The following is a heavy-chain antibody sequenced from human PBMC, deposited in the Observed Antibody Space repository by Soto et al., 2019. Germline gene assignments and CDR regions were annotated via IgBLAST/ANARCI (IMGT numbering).Heavy chain of an antibody. J-gene: IGHJ4*02. CDR2: ISSSGGST. CDR3: AKGSGSSWYST. CDR1: GFTFSSYG. D-gene: IGHD6-13*01. Sequence: EVQLLESGGTLVQPGGSLRLSCAASGFTFSSYGMSWVRQAPGKGLEWVSAISSSGGSTYYADSVKGRFTLSRDKSKNARYLQMIILRAEDTAVYYCAKGSGSSWYSTWGQGPLVTVSS. V-gene: IGHV3-23*01.